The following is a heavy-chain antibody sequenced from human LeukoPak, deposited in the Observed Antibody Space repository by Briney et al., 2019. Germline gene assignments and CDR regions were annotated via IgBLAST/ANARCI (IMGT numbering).Heavy chain of an antibody. CDR3: ARRVAGTGRDY. V-gene: IGHV4-4*02. D-gene: IGHD6-19*01. Sequence: GSLRLSCAASGFTFDDYGMSWVRQPPGKGLEWIGEIYHSGSTNYNPSLKSRVTISVDKSKNQFSLKLSSVTAADTAVYYCARRVAGTGRDYWGQGTLVTVSS. J-gene: IGHJ4*02. CDR1: GFTFDDYG. CDR2: IYHSGST.